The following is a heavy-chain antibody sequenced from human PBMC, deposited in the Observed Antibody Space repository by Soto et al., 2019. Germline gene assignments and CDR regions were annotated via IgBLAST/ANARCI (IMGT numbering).Heavy chain of an antibody. V-gene: IGHV1-69*02. Sequence: QVQLVQSGAEVKKPGSSVKVSCKASGGTFNTFSVTWVRQAPGQGLEWMGRIIPILAMPNYSHKFQGRVTMTADKSSNTAYMELSRLTSDDAAVYCCAQDPEYSSAWYGMDVWGQGTTVTVS. D-gene: IGHD3-22*01. J-gene: IGHJ6*02. CDR2: IIPILAMP. CDR3: AQDPEYSSAWYGMDV. CDR1: GGTFNTFS.